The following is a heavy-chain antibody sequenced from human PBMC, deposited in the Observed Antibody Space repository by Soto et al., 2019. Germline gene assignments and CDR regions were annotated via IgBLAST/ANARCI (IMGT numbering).Heavy chain of an antibody. CDR1: GGSISGSSYY. CDR3: ASGGEGSIAVAG. CDR2: IYYTGRT. V-gene: IGHV4-39*01. D-gene: IGHD6-19*01. J-gene: IGHJ4*02. Sequence: QLQLQESGPGLVKPSETLSLTCTVSGGSISGSSYYWGWIRQPPGKGLEWIGAIYYTGRTYYKPSLKSRVTISVDTSKNQFSLKLNSVSAADTAVYYCASGGEGSIAVAGWCQGTLVTVSS.